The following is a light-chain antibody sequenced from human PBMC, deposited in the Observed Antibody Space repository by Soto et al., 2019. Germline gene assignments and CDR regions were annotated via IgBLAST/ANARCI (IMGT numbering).Light chain of an antibody. CDR3: SSYAGSNNLV. J-gene: IGLJ2*01. CDR1: SSDVGGYKS. CDR2: EVS. V-gene: IGLV2-8*01. Sequence: QSALTQPPSASGSPGQSVTISCTGTSSDVGGYKSVSWYQQHPGKVPRLMIYEVSKRPSGVPDRFSGSKSVNTASLTVSGLQAEDEADYYCSSYAGSNNLVFGGGTKLTVL.